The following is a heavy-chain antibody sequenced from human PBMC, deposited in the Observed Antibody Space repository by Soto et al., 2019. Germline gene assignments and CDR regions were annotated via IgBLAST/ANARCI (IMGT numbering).Heavy chain of an antibody. Sequence: QVQLVQSGAEVKKPGSSVKVSCKASGGTFSSYTISWVRQAPGQGLEWMGRIIPILGIANYAQKFQGRVTITADKSTSTAYMELRSLRSEDTAVYYCARLYCSSTSCYSPNWFDPWGQGTLVTVSS. CDR3: ARLYCSSTSCYSPNWFDP. J-gene: IGHJ5*02. CDR2: IIPILGIA. CDR1: GGTFSSYT. V-gene: IGHV1-69*02. D-gene: IGHD2-2*01.